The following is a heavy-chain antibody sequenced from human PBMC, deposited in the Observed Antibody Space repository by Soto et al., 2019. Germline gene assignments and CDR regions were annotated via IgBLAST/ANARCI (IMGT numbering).Heavy chain of an antibody. Sequence: GASVKVSCKASGGTFSSYAISWVRQAPGQGLEWMGGIIPIFGTANYAQKFQGRVTITADESTSTTYMELSSLRSEDTAVYYCARSLSIGPNPGVTVDYYYYGMDVWGQGTTVTSP. J-gene: IGHJ6*02. CDR2: IIPIFGTA. CDR1: GGTFSSYA. CDR3: ARSLSIGPNPGVTVDYYYYGMDV. V-gene: IGHV1-69*13. D-gene: IGHD4-17*01.